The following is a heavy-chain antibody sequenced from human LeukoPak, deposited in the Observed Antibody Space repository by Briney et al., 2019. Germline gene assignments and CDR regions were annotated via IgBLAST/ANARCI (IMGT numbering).Heavy chain of an antibody. V-gene: IGHV3-21*01. CDR3: ARSKHYYDSSGYYFNY. D-gene: IGHD3-22*01. Sequence: GGSLRLSCAASGFTFSSYSMNWVCQAPGKGLEWVSSISSSSSYIYYADSVKGRFTISRDNAKNSLYLQMNSLRAEDTAVYYCARSKHYYDSSGYYFNYWGQGTLVTVSS. J-gene: IGHJ4*02. CDR1: GFTFSSYS. CDR2: ISSSSSYI.